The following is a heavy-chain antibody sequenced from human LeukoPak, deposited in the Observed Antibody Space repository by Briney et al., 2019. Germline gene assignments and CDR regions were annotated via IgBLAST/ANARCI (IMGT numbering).Heavy chain of an antibody. CDR1: GGSFSGYY. CDR2: INHSGST. CDR3: ARGSQQMVLHYFDS. Sequence: SETLSLTCAVYGGSFSGYYWSWIRQPPGKGLEWIGEINHSGSTNYNPSLRSRVTVSVHTSKNQLSLKLSSVTAADTAVYYCARGSQQMVLHYFDSWGQGTLVTVSS. J-gene: IGHJ4*02. D-gene: IGHD2-8*01. V-gene: IGHV4-34*01.